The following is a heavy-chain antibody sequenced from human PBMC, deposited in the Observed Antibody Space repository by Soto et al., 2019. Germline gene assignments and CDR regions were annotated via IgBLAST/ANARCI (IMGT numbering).Heavy chain of an antibody. D-gene: IGHD2-2*01. CDR3: ARSRPAATAAWFDP. CDR1: GGSISSGGYY. Sequence: SETLSLTCTVSGGSISSGGYYWSWIRQHPGKGLEWIGYIYYSGSTYYNPSLKSRVTISVDTSKNQFSLKLSSVTAADTAVYYCARSRPAATAAWFDPWGQGTLVTVSS. J-gene: IGHJ5*02. V-gene: IGHV4-31*03. CDR2: IYYSGST.